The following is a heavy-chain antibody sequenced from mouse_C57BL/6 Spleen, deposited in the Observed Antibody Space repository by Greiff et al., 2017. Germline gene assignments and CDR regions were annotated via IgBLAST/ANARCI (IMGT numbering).Heavy chain of an antibody. CDR3: AREGITTVVALYWYFDV. Sequence: QVQLQQSGAELVKPGASVKISCKASGYTFTDYYINWVKQRPGQGLEWIGKIGPGSGSTYYNEKFKGKATLTADKSSSTAYMQLSSLTSEDSAVYFWAREGITTVVALYWYFDVWGTGTTVTVSS. D-gene: IGHD1-1*01. CDR1: GYTFTDYY. V-gene: IGHV1-77*01. CDR2: IGPGSGST. J-gene: IGHJ1*03.